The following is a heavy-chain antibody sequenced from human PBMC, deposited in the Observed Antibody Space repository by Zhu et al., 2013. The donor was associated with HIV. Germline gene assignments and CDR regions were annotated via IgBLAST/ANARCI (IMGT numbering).Heavy chain of an antibody. CDR1: GYTFSGYY. CDR2: INPISGDT. V-gene: IGHV1-2*02. J-gene: IGHJ4*02. CDR3: ARGGLVFTGDRLLGDY. D-gene: IGHD7-27*01. Sequence: QVQLVQSGGEVKMPGASVKVSCQASGYTFSGYYMHWVRQAPGQGLEWMGWINPISGDTKYSEKFQGRVAMTRDTSITTIYMELMSLRSDDTAVYYCARGGLVFTGDRLLGDYWGQGVLVTVSS.